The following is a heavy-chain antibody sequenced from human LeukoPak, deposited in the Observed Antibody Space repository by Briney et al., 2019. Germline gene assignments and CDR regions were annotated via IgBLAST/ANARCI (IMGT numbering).Heavy chain of an antibody. CDR2: IYYSGST. Sequence: PSETLSLTCTVSGGSISSYYWSWIRQPPGKGLEWIGYIYYSGSTNYNPSLKSRVTISVDTSKNQFSLKLSSVTAADTAVYYCARQTGAGLFILPGGQGTLVTVSS. J-gene: IGHJ4*02. CDR1: GGSISSYY. V-gene: IGHV4-59*01. CDR3: ARQTGAGLFILP. D-gene: IGHD3-3*01.